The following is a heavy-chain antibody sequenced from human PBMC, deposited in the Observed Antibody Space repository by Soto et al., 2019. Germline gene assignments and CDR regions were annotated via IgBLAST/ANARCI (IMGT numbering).Heavy chain of an antibody. CDR1: GFTFSSYW. Sequence: GGSLRLSCAASGFTFSSYWMHWVRQAPGKGLVWVSRINSDGSSTSYADSVKGRFTISRDNAKNTLYLQMNSLRAEDTAVYYCARYSSSYGMDVWGQGTTVTVSS. D-gene: IGHD1-26*01. J-gene: IGHJ6*02. CDR2: INSDGSST. CDR3: ARYSSSYGMDV. V-gene: IGHV3-74*01.